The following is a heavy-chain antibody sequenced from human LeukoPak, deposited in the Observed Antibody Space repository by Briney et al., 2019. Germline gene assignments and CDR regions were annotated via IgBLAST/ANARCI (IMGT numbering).Heavy chain of an antibody. CDR2: ISKDGSEK. D-gene: IGHD4-23*01. Sequence: GGSLRLSCAASGFTFSTYWMSWVRQLPGKGLQWVANISKDGSEKDYVDSVKGRFTISRDNAKNSLYLQMDSLRAEDTAVYYCARDYGGRLGYFDYWGQGTLVTVSS. J-gene: IGHJ4*02. CDR1: GFTFSTYW. V-gene: IGHV3-7*01. CDR3: ARDYGGRLGYFDY.